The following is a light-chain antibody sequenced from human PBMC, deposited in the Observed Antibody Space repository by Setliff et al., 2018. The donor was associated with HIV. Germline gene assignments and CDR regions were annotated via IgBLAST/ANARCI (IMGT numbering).Light chain of an antibody. V-gene: IGLV2-23*02. CDR2: EVN. J-gene: IGLJ1*01. CDR3: CSYAGTDTFVV. CDR1: INNIGSYNR. Sequence: QSVLAQPPSVSGSPGRSIIISCTGTINNIGSYNRVSWYQQRPGTAPKLIIFEVNKRPSGVSNRFSGSKSGSTASLAISGLQADDEGDYYCCSYAGTDTFVVFGTGTKGTVL.